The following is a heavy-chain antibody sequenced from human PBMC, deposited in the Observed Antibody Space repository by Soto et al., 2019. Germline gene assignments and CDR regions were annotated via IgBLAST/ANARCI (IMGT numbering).Heavy chain of an antibody. V-gene: IGHV3-21*01. J-gene: IGHJ3*02. CDR2: ISGSSSYI. CDR1: GLSFSSDS. Sequence: EVQLVESGGALVKPGGSLRLSCTASGLSFSSDSMNWVRQAPGKGLEWVSSISGSSSYIYYADSVKGRFTISRDNAKNSVYLQMNSLRAEDTAVYYSARGQGYCNVGSCFGAFDMWGQGTMVTVSS. CDR3: ARGQGYCNVGSCFGAFDM. D-gene: IGHD2-15*01.